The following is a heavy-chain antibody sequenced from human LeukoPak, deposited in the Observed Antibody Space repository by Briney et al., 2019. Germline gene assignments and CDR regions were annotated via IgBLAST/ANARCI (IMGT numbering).Heavy chain of an antibody. V-gene: IGHV4-39*02. CDR1: GGSISSSSYY. CDR2: IYYSGST. D-gene: IGHD2-2*01. Sequence: SETLPLTCTVSGGSISSSSYYWGWIRQPPGKGLEWIGSIYYSGSTYYNPSLKSRVTISVDTSKNQFSLKLSSVTAADTAVYYCAREEVGVVPADYWGQGTLVTVSS. CDR3: AREEVGVVPADY. J-gene: IGHJ4*02.